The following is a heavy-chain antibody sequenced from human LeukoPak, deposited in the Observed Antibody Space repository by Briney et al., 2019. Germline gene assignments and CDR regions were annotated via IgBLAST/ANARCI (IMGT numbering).Heavy chain of an antibody. V-gene: IGHV4-59*08. Sequence: AAEPLPLPCSVSGGSLNSYYWSGIRQSAGQALEGIEYIYYSGSTNYNPPLKRRLTITVDTPKHQFSLKLSSVTAADTAVYYCARHVWLQHFDYWGQGTLVSVCS. D-gene: IGHD3-9*01. CDR3: ARHVWLQHFDY. CDR1: GGSLNSYY. J-gene: IGHJ4*02. CDR2: IYYSGST.